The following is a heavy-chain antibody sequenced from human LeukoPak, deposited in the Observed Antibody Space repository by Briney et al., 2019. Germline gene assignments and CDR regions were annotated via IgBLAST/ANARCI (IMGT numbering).Heavy chain of an antibody. CDR1: GDSISSGDYY. V-gene: IGHV4-61*02. J-gene: IGHJ3*02. Sequence: SETLSPTCTVSGDSISSGDYYWSWIRQPAGKGLEWIGRISSSGSTNYNPSLKSRVTISVDTSKNQFSLKLSSVTAADTAVYYCARGYCSGASCYAFDIWGQGTMVTVSS. CDR2: ISSSGST. D-gene: IGHD2-15*01. CDR3: ARGYCSGASCYAFDI.